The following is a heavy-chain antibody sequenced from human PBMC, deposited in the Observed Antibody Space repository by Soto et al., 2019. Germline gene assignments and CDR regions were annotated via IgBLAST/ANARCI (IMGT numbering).Heavy chain of an antibody. CDR1: GFTFSSYA. Sequence: EVQLLESGGGLVQPGGSLRLSCAASGFTFSSYAMSWVRQAPGKGLEWVSAISGSGGSTYYADSVKGRFTISRDNSKNTLYLQMNSLRAEDTAVYYCAKDQPRYIVVVPAALDYWGQGTLVTVSS. J-gene: IGHJ4*02. V-gene: IGHV3-23*01. CDR2: ISGSGGST. D-gene: IGHD2-2*01. CDR3: AKDQPRYIVVVPAALDY.